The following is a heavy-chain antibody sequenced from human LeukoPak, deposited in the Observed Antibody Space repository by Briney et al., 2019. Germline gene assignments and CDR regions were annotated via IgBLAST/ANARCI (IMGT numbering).Heavy chain of an antibody. Sequence: GGSLRLSCAASGFTFSSYAMHWVRQAPGKGLEWVAVISYDGSNKYYADSVKGRFTISRDNSKNTLYLQMNSLRAGDTAVYYCARAISMVRGVNYFDYWGQGTLVTVSS. CDR1: GFTFSSYA. D-gene: IGHD3-10*01. V-gene: IGHV3-30-3*01. CDR3: ARAISMVRGVNYFDY. CDR2: ISYDGSNK. J-gene: IGHJ4*02.